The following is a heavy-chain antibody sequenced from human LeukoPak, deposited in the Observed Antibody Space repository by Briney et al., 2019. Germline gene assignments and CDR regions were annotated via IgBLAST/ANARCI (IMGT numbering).Heavy chain of an antibody. CDR2: ISISGST. D-gene: IGHD2-2*01. Sequence: SETLSLTCTVSGGSISTYYWSWIRQPPGKGLEWIGYISISGSTNYNPSLKGRVTISVDTSKNQFSLKLSSVTAADTAVYYCARVERYCSSTSCFPYYFDYWGQGTLVTVSS. CDR1: GGSISTYY. V-gene: IGHV4-59*01. J-gene: IGHJ4*02. CDR3: ARVERYCSSTSCFPYYFDY.